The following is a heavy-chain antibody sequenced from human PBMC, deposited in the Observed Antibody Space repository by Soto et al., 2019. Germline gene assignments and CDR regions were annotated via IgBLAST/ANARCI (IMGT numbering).Heavy chain of an antibody. V-gene: IGHV4-59*01. J-gene: IGHJ4*02. CDR3: ARVRGTAGKRYFDY. CDR2: TYYSGST. CDR1: DGCRSGWS. Sequence: TCSVGDGCRSGWSWNHIRQPPGKGLQWIGYTYYSGSTTYNPSLKSRVTISVDSSKNQFSLKLDSVTPADTAVYYCARVRGTAGKRYFDYWGPGTLVTVSS. D-gene: IGHD6-13*01.